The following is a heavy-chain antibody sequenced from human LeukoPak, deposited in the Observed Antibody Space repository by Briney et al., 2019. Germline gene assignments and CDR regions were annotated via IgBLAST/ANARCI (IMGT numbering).Heavy chain of an antibody. D-gene: IGHD2-2*02. CDR3: VRAAPDTRYRHFDF. Sequence: GGSLRLSCVASGFIFRSHWMKWVRQAPGKGLEWVADIKDDGGEKYYEDFVKGRFIISRDNAENSLSLQMSSLRVEDTAVYYCVRAAPDTRYRHFDFWGRGTLASVSS. J-gene: IGHJ2*01. V-gene: IGHV3-7*04. CDR1: GFIFRSHW. CDR2: IKDDGGEK.